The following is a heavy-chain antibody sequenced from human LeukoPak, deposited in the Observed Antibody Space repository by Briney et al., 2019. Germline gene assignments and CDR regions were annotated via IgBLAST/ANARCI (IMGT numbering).Heavy chain of an antibody. CDR1: GYSFTSYD. Sequence: ASVNVSCKASGYSFTSYDINWVRQASGQGLEWMGWMNPNSGYAGFAQKFQGRVTSTRDTSTGTAYLELSSLRSEDTAVYFCARGEYYGSGSWGYWGQGTLVTVSS. CDR2: MNPNSGYA. V-gene: IGHV1-8*02. J-gene: IGHJ4*02. D-gene: IGHD3-10*01. CDR3: ARGEYYGSGSWGY.